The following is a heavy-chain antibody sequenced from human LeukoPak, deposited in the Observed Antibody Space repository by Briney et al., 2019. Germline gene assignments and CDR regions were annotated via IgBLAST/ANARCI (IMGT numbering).Heavy chain of an antibody. V-gene: IGHV3-23*01. D-gene: IGHD3-3*01. J-gene: IGHJ4*02. CDR2: ISASGGST. Sequence: GRSLRLSCAASGFTFSSYAMAWVRQAPGKGLDWVSGISASGGSTFYADSVKGRFTISRDISKNTLYLQMNSLRAEDTAVYYCAKYAVGETFFGDYWGQGTLVTVSS. CDR1: GFTFSSYA. CDR3: AKYAVGETFFGDY.